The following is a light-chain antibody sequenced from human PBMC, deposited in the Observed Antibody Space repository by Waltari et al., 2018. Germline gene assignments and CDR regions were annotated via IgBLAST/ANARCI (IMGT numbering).Light chain of an antibody. J-gene: IGLJ3*02. Sequence: QSVLTQPPSVSWAPGQRVTISCSGGSSYLGANYDFQCYQQFPGTAPKLLIYGSSNRPSGVPDRVSGSKSGTSASLDISGLQAEDEADYYCQTYDGRISAWVFGGGTKLTVL. CDR3: QTYDGRISAWV. V-gene: IGLV1-40*01. CDR2: GSS. CDR1: SSYLGANYD.